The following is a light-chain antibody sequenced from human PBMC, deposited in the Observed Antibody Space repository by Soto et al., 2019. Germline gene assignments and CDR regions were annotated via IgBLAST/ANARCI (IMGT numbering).Light chain of an antibody. CDR3: QQYNTWTWT. V-gene: IGKV3-15*01. J-gene: IGKJ1*01. CDR2: GAA. Sequence: EIVLTQSPATLSMSPGERATLSCRASQSVGTNLAWYRQIPGQSPRLLMYGAATGATGIPARFIGSGSGTEFTLTISSLQSEDCAVYYCQQYNTWTWTFGQGTRVEI. CDR1: QSVGTN.